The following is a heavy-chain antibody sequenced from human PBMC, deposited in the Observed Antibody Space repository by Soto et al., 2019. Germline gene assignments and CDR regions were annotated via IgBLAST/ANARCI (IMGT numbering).Heavy chain of an antibody. D-gene: IGHD3-10*01. CDR1: SGSISRGPYY. J-gene: IGHJ3*02. Sequence: SETLSLTCNVSSGSISRGPYYRTWVRQHPGGGLEWIGYIYYSGSAYYNPSLESRVNMSIDTSKSHFSLKLISVTAADTAVYYCARGTMIRGVTTFDIWGHGTMVTVSS. CDR2: IYYSGSA. V-gene: IGHV4-30-4*08. CDR3: ARGTMIRGVTTFDI.